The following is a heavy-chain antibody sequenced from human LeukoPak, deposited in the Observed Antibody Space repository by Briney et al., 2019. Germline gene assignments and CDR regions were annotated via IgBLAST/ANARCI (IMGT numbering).Heavy chain of an antibody. CDR3: ASPSPRPSYYYGMEV. Sequence: ASVKVSCKASGYTFTGYYMHWVRQAPGQGLEWMGWINPNSGGTNYAEKFQGRVTLTRDTSISTAYMELSRLSSDDTAVYYCASPSPRPSYYYGMEVWGQGTTVTVSS. CDR2: INPNSGGT. CDR1: GYTFTGYY. V-gene: IGHV1-2*02. J-gene: IGHJ6*02.